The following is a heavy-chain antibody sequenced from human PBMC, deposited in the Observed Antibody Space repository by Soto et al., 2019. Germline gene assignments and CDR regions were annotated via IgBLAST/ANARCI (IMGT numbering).Heavy chain of an antibody. Sequence: GASVKVSCKASGYTFTSYGISWVRQAPGQGLEWMGWISAYNGNTNYAQKLQGRVTMTTDTSTSTAYMELRSLRSDDTAVYYCARKYSSGWPQYYFDYWGQGTLVTVS. CDR2: ISAYNGNT. CDR1: GYTFTSYG. V-gene: IGHV1-18*01. D-gene: IGHD6-19*01. J-gene: IGHJ4*02. CDR3: ARKYSSGWPQYYFDY.